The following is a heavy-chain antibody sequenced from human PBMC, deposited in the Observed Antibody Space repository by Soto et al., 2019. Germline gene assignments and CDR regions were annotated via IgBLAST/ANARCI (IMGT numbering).Heavy chain of an antibody. D-gene: IGHD3-10*01. CDR2: IHFSGKP. Sequence: SETLSLTCSVSGTSFTTYYCSWIRQPPGKGLEWIAYIHFSGKPSYSPSLKSRVTISLDTSKNQFSLKLSSVTAADTAVYFCARRHGLDIDAYYWGQGILVTVSS. CDR3: ARRHGLDIDAYY. CDR1: GTSFTTYY. J-gene: IGHJ4*02. V-gene: IGHV4-59*08.